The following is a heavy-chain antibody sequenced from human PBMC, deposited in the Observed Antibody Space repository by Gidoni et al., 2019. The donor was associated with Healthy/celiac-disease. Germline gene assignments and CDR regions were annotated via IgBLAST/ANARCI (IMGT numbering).Heavy chain of an antibody. CDR2: ISSSRSYI. D-gene: IGHD6-13*01. CDR1: GFTFSSYS. J-gene: IGHJ5*02. CDR3: AREQAAAGTGWFDP. Sequence: EVQLVESGGGLVKPGGSLRLSCAASGFTFSSYSMNWVRQAPGKGLEWVSSISSSRSYIYYADSVKGRFTISRDNAKNSLYLQMNSLRAEDTAVYYCAREQAAAGTGWFDPWGQGTLVTVSS. V-gene: IGHV3-21*01.